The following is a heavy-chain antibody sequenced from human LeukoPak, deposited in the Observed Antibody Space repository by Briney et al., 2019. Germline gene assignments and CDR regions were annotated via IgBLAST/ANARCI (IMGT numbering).Heavy chain of an antibody. CDR1: GFTLSSYV. CDR3: AKDSGSGWYQYGMDV. CDR2: ISGSGGST. J-gene: IGHJ6*02. V-gene: IGHV3-23*01. D-gene: IGHD6-19*01. Sequence: QPGGSLRLSCAASGFTLSSYVMSWVRQAPGKGLEWVSGISGSGGSTNYADSAKGRFTISRDNSKNTLYLQMNRLGVEDTAVYYRAKDSGSGWYQYGMDVWGQGTTVTVSS.